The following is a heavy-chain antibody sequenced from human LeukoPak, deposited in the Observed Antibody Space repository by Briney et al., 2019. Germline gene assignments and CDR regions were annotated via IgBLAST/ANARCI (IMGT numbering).Heavy chain of an antibody. V-gene: IGHV3-21*01. CDR1: GFTFSSYS. J-gene: IGHJ4*02. D-gene: IGHD2-15*01. CDR2: ISSSSSYI. Sequence: GGSLRLSCAASGFTFSSYSMNWVRQAPGKGLEWVSSISSSSSYIYYADSVKGRFTISRDNAKNSLYLQMNSLRAEDTAVYYRARDQRYCSGGSCYSDYWGQGTLVTVSS. CDR3: ARDQRYCSGGSCYSDY.